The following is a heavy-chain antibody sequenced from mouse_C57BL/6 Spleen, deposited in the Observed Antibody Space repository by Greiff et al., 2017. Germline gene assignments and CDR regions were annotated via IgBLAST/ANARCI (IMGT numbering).Heavy chain of an antibody. J-gene: IGHJ2*01. D-gene: IGHD2-4*01. CDR2: IYPRDGST. CDR3: ARYDYDVGYFDY. CDR1: GYTFTDYT. Sequence: QVHLQQSDAELVKPGASVKISCKVSGYTFTDYTIHWMKQRPEQGLEWIGYIYPRDGSTNYNEKFKSKATLTVDTSSSTAYMQLSSLTSEDSAVYYCARYDYDVGYFDYWGQGTTLTVSS. V-gene: IGHV1-78*01.